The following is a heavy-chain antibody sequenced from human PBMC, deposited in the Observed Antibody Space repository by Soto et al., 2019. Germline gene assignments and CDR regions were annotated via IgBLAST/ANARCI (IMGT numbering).Heavy chain of an antibody. J-gene: IGHJ4*02. Sequence: GGSLRLSCAASAFTFTVYGMHWFRQAPGKGLEWVAVIRFDGSNIYYADSVKGRFTISRDNARNMLYLQMNSLRAEDTAVYYCARDGVGSTAYFGYFDYWGLGTLVTVSS. D-gene: IGHD1-26*01. CDR3: ARDGVGSTAYFGYFDY. CDR2: IRFDGSNI. CDR1: AFTFTVYG. V-gene: IGHV3-33*01.